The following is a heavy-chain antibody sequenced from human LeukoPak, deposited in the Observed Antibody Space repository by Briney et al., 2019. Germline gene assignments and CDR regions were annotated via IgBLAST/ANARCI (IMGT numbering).Heavy chain of an antibody. V-gene: IGHV4-31*03. Sequence: SQTLSLTCTVSGGSISSGGYYWSWIRQHPGEGLEWIGYIYYSGSTYYNPSLKSRVTISVDTSKNQFSLKLSSVTAADTAVYYCARWGSPAFDYWGQGTLVTVSS. D-gene: IGHD3-10*01. CDR2: IYYSGST. CDR3: ARWGSPAFDY. CDR1: GGSISSGGYY. J-gene: IGHJ4*02.